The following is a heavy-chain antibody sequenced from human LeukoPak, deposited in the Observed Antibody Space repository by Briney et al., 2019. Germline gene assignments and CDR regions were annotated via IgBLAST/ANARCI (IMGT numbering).Heavy chain of an antibody. J-gene: IGHJ6*02. CDR1: GGPISDFY. D-gene: IGHD1-26*01. CDR3: ARLRSGSTPPPPYYYYGLDV. V-gene: IGHV4-59*01. CDR2: IFYSGNT. Sequence: SETLSLTCTVSGGPISDFYWSWIRQSPEKGLEWIGNIFYSGNTNYNPSLRSRVTISVDTSKKQFSLRLTSVTAADTAVYYRARLRSGSTPPPPYYYYGLDVWGQGTTVTVSS.